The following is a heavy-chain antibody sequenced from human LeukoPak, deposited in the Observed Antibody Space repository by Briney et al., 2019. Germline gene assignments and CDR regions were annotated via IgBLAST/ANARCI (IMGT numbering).Heavy chain of an antibody. Sequence: MPSETLSLTCAVSGGSISSYYWSWIRQPPGKGLEWIGYIYYSGSTNYNPSLKSRVTISVDTSKNQFSLKLSSVTAADTAVYYCARDKGSYWYFDLWGRGTLATVSS. V-gene: IGHV4-59*01. CDR2: IYYSGST. D-gene: IGHD3-10*01. CDR3: ARDKGSYWYFDL. CDR1: GGSISSYY. J-gene: IGHJ2*01.